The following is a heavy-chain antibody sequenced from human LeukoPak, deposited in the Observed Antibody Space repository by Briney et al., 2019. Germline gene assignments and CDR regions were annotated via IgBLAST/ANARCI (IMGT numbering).Heavy chain of an antibody. V-gene: IGHV4-31*03. CDR3: ARGSYYYDSSGYFLAEYFQH. D-gene: IGHD3-22*01. J-gene: IGHJ1*01. CDR1: GGSISSGGYY. CDR2: IYYSGST. Sequence: SETLSLICTVSGGSISSGGYYWSWIRQHPGKGLEWIGYIYYSGSTYYNPSLKSRVTISVDTSKNQFSLKLSSVTAADTAVYYCARGSYYYDSSGYFLAEYFQHWGQGTLVTVSS.